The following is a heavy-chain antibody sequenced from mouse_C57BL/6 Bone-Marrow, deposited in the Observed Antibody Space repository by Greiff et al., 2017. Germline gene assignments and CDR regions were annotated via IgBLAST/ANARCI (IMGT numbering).Heavy chain of an antibody. J-gene: IGHJ2*01. D-gene: IGHD1-1*01. V-gene: IGHV8-8*01. CDR1: GFSLSTFGMG. Sequence: QVTLKVCGPEILQPSQTLSLTCSFSGFSLSTFGMGVGWIRQPSGKGLEWLAHIWWDDEKYYKPALKSRLTISKDTSKNQVFLKIANVDTADTATYYCARGTYYYDSSRFDYWGQGTTLTVSS. CDR3: ARGTYYYDSSRFDY. CDR2: IWWDDEK.